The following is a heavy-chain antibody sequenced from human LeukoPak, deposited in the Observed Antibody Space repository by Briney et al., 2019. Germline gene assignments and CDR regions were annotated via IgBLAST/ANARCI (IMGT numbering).Heavy chain of an antibody. J-gene: IGHJ3*01. CDR1: GASFTTHY. CDR3: ASDSISINAFDA. D-gene: IGHD3-10*01. CDR2: ISYIGST. Sequence: SETLSLTCTVSGASFTTHYWSWIRQPPGNGLELIGYISYIGSTNYNPSLKSRVTISIDTSKNEVSLMLTSVTAADTAVYYCASDSISINAFDAWGQGTMVTVSS. V-gene: IGHV4-59*11.